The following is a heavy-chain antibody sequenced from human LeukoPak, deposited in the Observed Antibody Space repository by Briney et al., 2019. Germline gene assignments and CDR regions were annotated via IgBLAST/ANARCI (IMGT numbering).Heavy chain of an antibody. V-gene: IGHV3-48*03. CDR1: GFTFSSYE. D-gene: IGHD6-13*01. CDR2: ISSSGSTI. CDR3: ARVKAALDAFDI. J-gene: IGHJ3*02. Sequence: GGSLRLSCAVSGFTFSSYEMNWVRQAPGKGLEWVSYISSSGSTIYYADSVKGRFTISRDNAKNSLYLQMNSLRAEDTAVYYCARVKAALDAFDIWGQGTMVTVSS.